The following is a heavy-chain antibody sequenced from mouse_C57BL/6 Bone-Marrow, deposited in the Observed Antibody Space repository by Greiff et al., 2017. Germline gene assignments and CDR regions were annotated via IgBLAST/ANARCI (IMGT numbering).Heavy chain of an antibody. CDR2: IYPSDSET. CDR1: GYTFTSYW. CDR3: ERSIVKYFDV. V-gene: IGHV1-61*01. J-gene: IGHJ1*03. Sequence: QVQLQQPGAELVRPGSSVKLSCKASGYTFTSYWMDWVKQRPGQGLEWIGNIYPSDSETHYNQKFKDKATLTVDKSSSTAYVQLSSLTSEDSAVYYCERSIVKYFDVWGTGTTVTVSS. D-gene: IGHD2-5*01.